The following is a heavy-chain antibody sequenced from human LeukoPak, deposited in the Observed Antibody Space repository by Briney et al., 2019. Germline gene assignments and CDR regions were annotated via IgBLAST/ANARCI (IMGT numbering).Heavy chain of an antibody. Sequence: GGSLRPSCAASGFTFSSYEMNWVRQAPGKGLEWVSYITNSGSTIYYADSVKGRSTISRDNAKNLLYLQMNSLRAEDTAVYYCARDENSGGIDYWGQGTLVTVSS. V-gene: IGHV3-48*03. D-gene: IGHD6-6*01. CDR1: GFTFSSYE. CDR3: ARDENSGGIDY. CDR2: ITNSGSTI. J-gene: IGHJ4*02.